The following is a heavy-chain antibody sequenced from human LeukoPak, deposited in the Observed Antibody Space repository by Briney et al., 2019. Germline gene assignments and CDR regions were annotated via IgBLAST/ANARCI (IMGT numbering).Heavy chain of an antibody. CDR2: IYYSGST. CDR1: GGSISSYY. D-gene: IGHD3-22*01. V-gene: IGHV4-59*08. J-gene: IGHJ3*02. Sequence: PSETLSLTCTVSGGSISSYYWSWIRQPPGKGLEWIGHIYYSGSTNYNPSLKSRVTISVDTSKNQFSLKLSSVTAADTAVYYCARYHYYDSSADAFDIWGQGTMVTVSS. CDR3: ARYHYYDSSADAFDI.